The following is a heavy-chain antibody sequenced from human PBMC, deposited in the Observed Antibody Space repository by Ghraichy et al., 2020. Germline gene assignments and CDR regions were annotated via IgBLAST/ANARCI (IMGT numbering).Heavy chain of an antibody. CDR1: GGSISSYY. D-gene: IGHD3-10*01. V-gene: IGHV4-59*01. CDR2: IYYSGST. CDR3: ARDVTMVRGEAYYYGMDV. J-gene: IGHJ6*02. Sequence: ESLNISCTVSGGSISSYYWSWIRQPPGKGLEWIGYIYYSGSTNYNPSLKSRVTISVDTSKNQFSLKLSSVTAADTAVYYCARDVTMVRGEAYYYGMDVWGQGTTVTVSS.